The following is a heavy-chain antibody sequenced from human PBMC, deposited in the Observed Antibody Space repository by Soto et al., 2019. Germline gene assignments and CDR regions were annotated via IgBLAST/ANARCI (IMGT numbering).Heavy chain of an antibody. CDR1: GYTFTSYG. D-gene: IGHD5-12*01. CDR2: ISAYNGNT. Sequence: GASVKVSCKASGYTFTSYGISWVRQAPGQGLEWMGWISAYNGNTNYAQKLQGRVTMTTDTSTSTAYMELRSLRSDDTAVYYCASYGIVATIGGYYYYIDVWGKGTTVTVSS. V-gene: IGHV1-18*01. J-gene: IGHJ6*03. CDR3: ASYGIVATIGGYYYYIDV.